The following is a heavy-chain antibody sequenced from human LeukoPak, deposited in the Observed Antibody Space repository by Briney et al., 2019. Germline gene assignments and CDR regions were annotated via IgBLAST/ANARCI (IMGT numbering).Heavy chain of an antibody. Sequence: GGSLRLSCAASGFTFSSYAMSWVRQAPGKGLEWVSYISSISSTIYYADSVKGRFTISRDNAKNSLYLQMNSLRAEDTTVYYCARSAPAAAGTGPMDVWGKGTTVTVSS. CDR3: ARSAPAAAGTGPMDV. V-gene: IGHV3-48*04. CDR2: ISSISSTI. D-gene: IGHD6-13*01. CDR1: GFTFSSYA. J-gene: IGHJ6*03.